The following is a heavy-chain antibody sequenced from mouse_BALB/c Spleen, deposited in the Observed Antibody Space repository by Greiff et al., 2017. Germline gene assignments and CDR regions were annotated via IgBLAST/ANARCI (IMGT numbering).Heavy chain of an antibody. CDR3: TSYYYGFLYYFDY. J-gene: IGHJ2*01. D-gene: IGHD1-1*01. Sequence: EVKLVESGGGLVQPGGSMKLSCVASGFTFSNYWMNWVRQSPEKGLEWVAEIRLKSNNYATHYAESVKGRFTISRDDSKSSVYLQMNNLRAEDTGIYYCTSYYYGFLYYFDYWGQGTTLTVSS. CDR1: GFTFSNYW. CDR2: IRLKSNNYAT. V-gene: IGHV6-6*02.